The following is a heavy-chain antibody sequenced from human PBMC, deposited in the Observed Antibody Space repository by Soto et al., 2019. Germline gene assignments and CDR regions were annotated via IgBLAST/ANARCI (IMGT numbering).Heavy chain of an antibody. CDR3: ASFFPYSSGWTHPTGGPYYYGMDV. CDR2: ISSSSSYI. V-gene: IGHV3-21*01. CDR1: GFTFSSYS. J-gene: IGHJ6*02. D-gene: IGHD6-19*01. Sequence: GGSLRLSCAASGFTFSSYSMNWVRQAPGKGLEWVSSISSSSSYIYYADSVKGRFTISRDNAKNSLYLQMNSLRAEDTAVYYCASFFPYSSGWTHPTGGPYYYGMDVWGQGTTVTVSS.